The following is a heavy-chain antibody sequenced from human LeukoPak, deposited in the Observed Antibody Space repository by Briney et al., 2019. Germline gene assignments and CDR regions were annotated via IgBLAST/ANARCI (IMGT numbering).Heavy chain of an antibody. CDR3: ATSDDSSGSD. Sequence: GGSLRLSCAASGFTFSGYWMSWVRQAPGKGLEWVANINQDGSIIHYVDSAKGRFTISRDNAKNSLHLQMNYLRAEDTALYYCATSDDSSGSDWGQGTLVTVSS. CDR1: GFTFSGYW. V-gene: IGHV3-7*01. D-gene: IGHD3-22*01. CDR2: INQDGSII. J-gene: IGHJ4*02.